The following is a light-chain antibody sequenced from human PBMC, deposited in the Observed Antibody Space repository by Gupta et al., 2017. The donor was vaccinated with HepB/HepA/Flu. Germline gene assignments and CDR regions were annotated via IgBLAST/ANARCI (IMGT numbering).Light chain of an antibody. V-gene: IGKV3-15*01. J-gene: IGKJ4*01. CDR3: QQYNNFLPLT. CDR1: QSVSTN. Sequence: EIGMTQSPAPLYVSHGERATLSRRASQSVSTNLAWYQQKPGQAPRLLIYDASTRATGIPARFSGSGSGTEFTLTISSLQSEDFADYYCQQYNNFLPLTFGGGTKVEMK. CDR2: DAS.